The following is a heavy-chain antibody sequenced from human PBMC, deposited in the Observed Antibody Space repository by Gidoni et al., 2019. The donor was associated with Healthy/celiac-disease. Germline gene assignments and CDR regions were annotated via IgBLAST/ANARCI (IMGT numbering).Heavy chain of an antibody. V-gene: IGHV1-69*12. CDR1: VGTFSRYA. D-gene: IGHD2-2*01. CDR2: IIPIFGTA. Sequence: QVQLVQSGAEVKKPGSSVKVSCKASVGTFSRYAISWVRQAPGQGLEWMGGIIPIFGTANYAQKFQGRVTITADESRSTAYMELSSLRSEDTAVYYCARLRHCSSTSCYGNYYYGMDVWGQGTTVTVSS. J-gene: IGHJ6*02. CDR3: ARLRHCSSTSCYGNYYYGMDV.